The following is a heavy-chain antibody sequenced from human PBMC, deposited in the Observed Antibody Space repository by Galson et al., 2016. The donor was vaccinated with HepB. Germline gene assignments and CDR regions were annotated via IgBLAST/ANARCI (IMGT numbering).Heavy chain of an antibody. CDR1: GFNLNIHW. D-gene: IGHD6-19*01. J-gene: IGHJ4*02. CDR2: IKGDGSDK. V-gene: IGHV3-7*03. Sequence: SLRLSCAASGFNLNIHWMYWVRQAPGKGLEWVASIKGDGSDKKYADSAEGRFTIFRDNAKESLYLQMISLRVEDTAVYYCARDGISGWHADFWGQGTLVTVSS. CDR3: ARDGISGWHADF.